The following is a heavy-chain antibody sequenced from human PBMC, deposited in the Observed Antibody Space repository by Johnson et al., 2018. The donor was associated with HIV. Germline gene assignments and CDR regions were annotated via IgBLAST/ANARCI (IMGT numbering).Heavy chain of an antibody. J-gene: IGHJ3*02. Sequence: QVQLVESGGGLVPPGGSLRLSCAASGFTVSSNYMSWVRQAPGKVLEWVAVIWYDGSNKYYTDPVKGRFTISRDNSKNALYLQMHNLTTEDTAVYYCAKGYYDSPFGFDIWGQGTMVIVSS. D-gene: IGHD3-3*01. CDR1: GFTVSSNY. CDR3: AKGYYDSPFGFDI. CDR2: IWYDGSNK. V-gene: IGHV3-33*06.